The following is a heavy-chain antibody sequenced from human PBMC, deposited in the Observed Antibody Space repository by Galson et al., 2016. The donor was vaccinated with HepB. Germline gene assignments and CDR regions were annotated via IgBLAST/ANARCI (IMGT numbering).Heavy chain of an antibody. CDR1: GASISSNNW. V-gene: IGHV4-4*01. Sequence: ETLSLTCAASGASISSNNWWTWVRQSPGKGLEWIGESYHGGSTYYNPSLKSRLSISLDKSKNPFSLRLSSVTAADTAVYFCASVRGGCSSTSCYIDSWGQGTLVTVSS. CDR2: SYHGGST. D-gene: IGHD2-2*01. CDR3: ASVRGGCSSTSCYIDS. J-gene: IGHJ4*02.